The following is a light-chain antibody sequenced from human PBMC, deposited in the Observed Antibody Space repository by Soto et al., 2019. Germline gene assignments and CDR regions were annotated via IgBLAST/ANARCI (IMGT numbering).Light chain of an antibody. Sequence: EIVLTQSPGTLSWSPGERATLSCRASQSVSSNYLAWYQQKRGQAPRHLIYGASSRATGNPARFSGSGSGTDLTLTISSLATQEFAVYYGQQYDTSPRTFGQGTKVEIQ. CDR1: QSVSSNY. CDR3: QQYDTSPRT. J-gene: IGKJ1*01. CDR2: GAS. V-gene: IGKV3-20*01.